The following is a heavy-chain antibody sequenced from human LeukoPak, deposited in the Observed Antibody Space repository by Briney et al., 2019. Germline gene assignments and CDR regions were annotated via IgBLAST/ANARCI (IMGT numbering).Heavy chain of an antibody. CDR1: GFTFDDYG. CDR2: INWNGGST. J-gene: IGHJ4*02. Sequence: PGGSLRLSCAASGFTFDDYGMSWVRQAPGKGLDWVSGINWNGGSTGYADSVKGRFTISRDNAKNSLYLQMNSLRAEDTALYYCARTYYGFWSGYYTGPGDYWGQGTRVTVSS. V-gene: IGHV3-20*04. CDR3: ARTYYGFWSGYYTGPGDY. D-gene: IGHD3-3*01.